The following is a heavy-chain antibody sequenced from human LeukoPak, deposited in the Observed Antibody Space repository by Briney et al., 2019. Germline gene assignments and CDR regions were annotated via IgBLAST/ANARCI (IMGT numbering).Heavy chain of an antibody. D-gene: IGHD1-26*01. CDR1: GGSISSYY. J-gene: IGHJ4*02. Sequence: KPSETLSLTCTVSGGSISSYYWSWIRQPARKGLEWIGCIYTSGSTNYNPSLKSRVTMSVDTSKNQFSLKLSSVTAADTAVYYCAGGGATNWAYYFDYWGQGTLVTVSS. CDR2: IYTSGST. V-gene: IGHV4-4*07. CDR3: AGGGATNWAYYFDY.